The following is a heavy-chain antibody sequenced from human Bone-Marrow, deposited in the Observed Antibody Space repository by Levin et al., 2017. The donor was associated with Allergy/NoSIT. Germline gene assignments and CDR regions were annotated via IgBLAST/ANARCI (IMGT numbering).Heavy chain of an antibody. CDR3: ARVSADYHDSSGFFPPDFDY. D-gene: IGHD3-22*01. CDR2: IKQDGSEK. CDR1: GFTFSNSW. V-gene: IGHV3-7*01. J-gene: IGHJ4*02. Sequence: ASVKVSCAASGFTFSNSWMNWVRQAPGKGLEWVATIKQDGSEKYYVDSVKGRFTISRDNAKNSLYLQMNSLRAEDTAVYYCARVSADYHDSSGFFPPDFDYWGQGTLVTVSS.